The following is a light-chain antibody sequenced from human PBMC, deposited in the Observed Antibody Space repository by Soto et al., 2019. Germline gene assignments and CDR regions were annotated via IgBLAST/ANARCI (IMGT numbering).Light chain of an antibody. CDR3: CSYAGSSFWV. J-gene: IGLJ3*02. V-gene: IGLV2-23*02. CDR1: SSDVGSYNL. CDR2: EVS. Sequence: QSVLTQPASVSGSPGQSITISCTGTSSDVGSYNLVSWYQQHPGKAPKLMIYEVSERPSGVSNRFSGSKSGNTASLTISGLQAEDEADYYCCSYAGSSFWVFGGGTKLTVL.